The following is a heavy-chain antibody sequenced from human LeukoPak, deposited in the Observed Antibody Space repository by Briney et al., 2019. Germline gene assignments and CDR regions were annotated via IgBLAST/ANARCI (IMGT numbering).Heavy chain of an antibody. J-gene: IGHJ6*02. V-gene: IGHV4-30-2*01. CDR1: GGSISSGGYY. CDR2: IYHSGST. Sequence: KPSETLSLTCTVSGGSISSGGYYWSWIRQPPGKGLEWIGYIYHSGSTYYNPSLKSRVTISVDRSKNQFSLKLSSVTAADTAVYYCASSGTAGVAGYYGMDVWGQGTTVTVSS. D-gene: IGHD6-13*01. CDR3: ASSGTAGVAGYYGMDV.